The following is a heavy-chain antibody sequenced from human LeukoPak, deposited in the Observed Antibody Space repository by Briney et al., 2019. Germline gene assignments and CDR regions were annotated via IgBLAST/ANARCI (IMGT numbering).Heavy chain of an antibody. D-gene: IGHD3-3*01. V-gene: IGHV4-61*02. J-gene: IGHJ6*03. Sequence: SETLSLTCTVSGGSISSGSYYWSWIRQPAGKGLEWIGRIYTSGSTNYNPSLKSRVTISVDTSKNQFSLKLSSVTAADMAVYYCARENDFWSGSDYYYYMDVWGKGTTDTVSS. CDR3: ARENDFWSGSDYYYYMDV. CDR2: IYTSGST. CDR1: GGSISSGSYY.